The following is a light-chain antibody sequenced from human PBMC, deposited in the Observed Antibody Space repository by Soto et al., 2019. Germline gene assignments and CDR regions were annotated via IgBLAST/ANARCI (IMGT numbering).Light chain of an antibody. CDR1: QSVSSQ. CDR2: DAS. CDR3: QQYDSWPFT. V-gene: IGKV3-11*01. Sequence: EIVLTQSPATLSLSPGERATLSCRASQSVSSQLAWYQQKPGQAPRLLIYDASNRATGIPARFRGSGSGTDFTLTISSLEPEDFAVYYCQQYDSWPFTFGPGTKVDIK. J-gene: IGKJ3*01.